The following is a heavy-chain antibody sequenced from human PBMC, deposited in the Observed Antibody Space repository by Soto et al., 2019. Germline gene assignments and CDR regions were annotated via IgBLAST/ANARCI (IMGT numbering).Heavy chain of an antibody. J-gene: IGHJ4*02. Sequence: GGSLRLSCAASGFTFSSYSMNWVRQAPGKGLEWVSYISSSSSTIYYADSVKGRFTISRDNAKNSLYLQMNSLRAEDTAVYYCARTSYYDFWSGYAETFDYWGQGTLVTVSS. CDR3: ARTSYYDFWSGYAETFDY. V-gene: IGHV3-48*01. CDR1: GFTFSSYS. CDR2: ISSSSSTI. D-gene: IGHD3-3*01.